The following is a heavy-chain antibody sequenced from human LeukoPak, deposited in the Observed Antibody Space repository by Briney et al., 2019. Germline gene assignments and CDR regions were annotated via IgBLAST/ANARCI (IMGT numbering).Heavy chain of an antibody. CDR2: IWNDGSNK. CDR3: ARDVYCSGGSCYSGGIYYGMDV. CDR1: GFAFSTFG. J-gene: IGHJ6*02. D-gene: IGHD2-15*01. V-gene: IGHV3-33*01. Sequence: PGRSLRLSCAASGFAFSTFGMHWVRQAPGKGLEWVAVIWNDGSNKYYADSVKGRFTISRDNSKNTVYLQMNSLRAEDTAEYYCARDVYCSGGSCYSGGIYYGMDVWGQGTRSPSP.